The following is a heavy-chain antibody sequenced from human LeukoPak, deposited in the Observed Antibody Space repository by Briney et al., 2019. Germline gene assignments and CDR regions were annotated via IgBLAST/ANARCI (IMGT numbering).Heavy chain of an antibody. CDR2: IYYSGST. V-gene: IGHV4-59*01. CDR1: GGSISSYY. D-gene: IGHD6-19*01. J-gene: IGHJ3*02. CDR3: ASSSSVAGPASVRMPDAFDI. Sequence: PSETLSLTCTASGGSISSYYWSWIRQPPGKGLEWIGYIYYSGSTNYNPSLKSRVTISVDTSKNQFSLKLSSVTAADTAVYYCASSSSVAGPASVRMPDAFDIWGQGTMVTVSS.